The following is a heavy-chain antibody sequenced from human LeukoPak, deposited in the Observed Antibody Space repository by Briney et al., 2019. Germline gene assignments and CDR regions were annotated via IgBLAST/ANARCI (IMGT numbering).Heavy chain of an antibody. Sequence: GESLKISCKGSGYSFTNYWIGWVRQMPGKGLEWMGIIYPGDSGTRYSPSFQGQVTISADKSINTAYLQWSSLKASDTAMYYCARSLAATEIRMYYCDYWGQGTLVTVSS. J-gene: IGHJ4*02. CDR3: ARSLAATEIRMYYCDY. CDR2: IYPGDSGT. V-gene: IGHV5-51*01. D-gene: IGHD6-13*01. CDR1: GYSFTNYW.